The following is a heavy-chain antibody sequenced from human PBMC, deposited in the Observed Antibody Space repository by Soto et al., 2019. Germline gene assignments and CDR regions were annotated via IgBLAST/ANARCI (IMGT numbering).Heavy chain of an antibody. V-gene: IGHV4-34*01. Sequence: TSETLSLTCAVYGGSFSGYYWSWIRQPPGKGLEWIGEINHSGSTNYNPSLKSRVTISVDTSKNQFSLKLSSVTAADTAVYYCAAGGSSGWYENWFDPWGQGTLVTVSS. J-gene: IGHJ5*02. CDR2: INHSGST. CDR1: GGSFSGYY. D-gene: IGHD6-19*01. CDR3: AAGGSSGWYENWFDP.